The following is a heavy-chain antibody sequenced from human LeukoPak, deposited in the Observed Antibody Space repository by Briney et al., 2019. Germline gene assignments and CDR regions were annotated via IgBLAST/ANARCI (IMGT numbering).Heavy chain of an antibody. D-gene: IGHD3-3*01. CDR2: ISGSGGST. CDR3: HYDFWSGKTFFDY. Sequence: GGSLRLSCVASGFTFSSYAMSWVRQAPGKGLEWVSAISGSGGSTYHADSVKGRFTISRDNSKNTLYLQMNSLRAEDTAVYYCHYDFWSGKTFFDYWGQGTLVTVSS. CDR1: GFTFSSYA. V-gene: IGHV3-23*01. J-gene: IGHJ4*02.